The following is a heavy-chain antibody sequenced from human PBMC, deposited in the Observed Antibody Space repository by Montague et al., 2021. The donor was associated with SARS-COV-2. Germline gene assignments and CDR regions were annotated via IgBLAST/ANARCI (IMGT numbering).Heavy chain of an antibody. J-gene: IGHJ4*03. D-gene: IGHD5-12*01. Sequence: SETLSLTCTVSGGSISNYYWSWIRQPPGKGLEWIGVIYSSGTTNYAPSLQIRCTIFLDTSKKQFSLRLNSVSAADTAVYYCARFDYYFDFWGQGTTVTVSS. CDR1: GGSISNYY. CDR3: ARFDYYFDF. CDR2: IYSSGTT. V-gene: IGHV4-59*01.